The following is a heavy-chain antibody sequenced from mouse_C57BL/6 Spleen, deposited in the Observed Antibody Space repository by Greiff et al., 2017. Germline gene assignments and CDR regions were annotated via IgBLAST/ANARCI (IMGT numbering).Heavy chain of an antibody. Sequence: QVQLQQPGAELVRPGSSVKLSCKASGYTFTSYWMHWVKQRPIQGLEWIGNIDPSDSETHYNQKFKDKATLTVDKSSSTADMQLSSLTSEDSAVYYCARWEGSSYWYFDVWGTGTTVTVSS. V-gene: IGHV1-52*01. CDR1: GYTFTSYW. CDR3: ARWEGSSYWYFDV. CDR2: IDPSDSET. D-gene: IGHD1-1*01. J-gene: IGHJ1*03.